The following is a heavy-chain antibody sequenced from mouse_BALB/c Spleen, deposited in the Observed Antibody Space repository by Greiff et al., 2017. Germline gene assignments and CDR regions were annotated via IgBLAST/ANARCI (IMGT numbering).Heavy chain of an antibody. J-gene: IGHJ2*01. Sequence: EVMLVESGGGLVQPGGSRKLSCAASGFTFSSFGMHWVRQAPEKGLEWVAYISSGSSTIYYADTVKGRFTISRDNPKNTLFLQMTSLRSEDTAMYYCAREYGSSYFDYWGQGTTLTVSS. CDR2: ISSGSSTI. V-gene: IGHV5-17*02. CDR1: GFTFSSFG. CDR3: AREYGSSYFDY. D-gene: IGHD1-1*01.